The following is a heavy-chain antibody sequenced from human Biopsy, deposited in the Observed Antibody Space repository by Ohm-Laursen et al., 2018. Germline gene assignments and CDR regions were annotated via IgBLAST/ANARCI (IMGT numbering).Heavy chain of an antibody. CDR1: GFTFSNYA. CDR3: ARAGPYYSDF. CDR2: IGSDARST. Sequence: SLRLSCAASGFTFSNYAMGWVRQAPGKGLEYVSSIGSDARSTLYADSVQGRFTISRDNSKNTLYLQIDNLRAEDTALYYCARAGPYYSDFWGQGTLVTVSS. V-gene: IGHV3-23*01. J-gene: IGHJ4*02.